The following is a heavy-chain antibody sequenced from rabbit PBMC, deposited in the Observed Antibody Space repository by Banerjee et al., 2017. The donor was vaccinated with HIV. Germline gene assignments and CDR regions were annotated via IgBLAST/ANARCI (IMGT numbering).Heavy chain of an antibody. CDR1: GFSFSSYYY. CDR3: ARDLAGVIGWNFNL. J-gene: IGHJ4*01. V-gene: IGHV1S40*01. D-gene: IGHD4-1*01. Sequence: QSLEESGGGLVKPGGTLTLTCKASGFSFSSYYYMCWVRQAPGKGLEWIACIYAGSSDSTYYASWAKGRFTISKASWTTVTLQMTSLTAADTASYFCARDLAGVIGWNFNLWGPGTLVTV. CDR2: IYAGSSDST.